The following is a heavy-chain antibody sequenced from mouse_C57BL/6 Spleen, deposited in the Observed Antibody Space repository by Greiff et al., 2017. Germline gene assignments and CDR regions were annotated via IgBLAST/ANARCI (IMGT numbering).Heavy chain of an antibody. CDR3: TDSNWAYYAMDY. CDR1: GFNIKDYY. D-gene: IGHD2-5*01. J-gene: IGHJ4*01. Sequence: VQLQQSGAELVRPGASVKLSCTASGFNIKDYYMHWVKQRPEQGLEWIGRIDPEDGDTEYAPKFQGKATLTADTSSNTAYLQLSSLTSENTAVYSCTDSNWAYYAMDYGGQGTSVTVSS. CDR2: IDPEDGDT. V-gene: IGHV14-1*01.